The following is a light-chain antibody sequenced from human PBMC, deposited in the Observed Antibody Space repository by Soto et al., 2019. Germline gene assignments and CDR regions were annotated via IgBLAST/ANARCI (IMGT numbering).Light chain of an antibody. CDR1: QGINRN. J-gene: IGKJ1*01. Sequence: DIQVTQSPSSLSASVGDRVIITCRASQGINRNLNWHQQKPGQAPKLLIYAASSLQSGVPTRFRGTASGTEFTLTITGLQPEDSASYYCQQSYSALWTFGQGTKVEIK. CDR3: QQSYSALWT. V-gene: IGKV1-39*01. CDR2: AAS.